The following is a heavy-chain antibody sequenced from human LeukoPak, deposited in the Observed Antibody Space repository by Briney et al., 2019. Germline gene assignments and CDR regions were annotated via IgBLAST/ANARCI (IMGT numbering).Heavy chain of an antibody. V-gene: IGHV3-74*01. Sequence: GGSLRLSCAASGFTFTTYWMHWVRQAPGKGLVWVSHINSDGSITSYADSVKGRFTISRDNAKNTLYLQMNSLRAEDTAVYYCAKARGIYYDSTYYFDYWGQGTLVTVSS. CDR3: AKARGIYYDSTYYFDY. J-gene: IGHJ4*02. CDR2: INSDGSIT. D-gene: IGHD3-22*01. CDR1: GFTFTTYW.